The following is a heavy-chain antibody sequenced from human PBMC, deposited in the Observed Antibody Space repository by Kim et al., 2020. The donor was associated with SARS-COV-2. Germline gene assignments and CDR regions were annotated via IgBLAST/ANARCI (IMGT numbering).Heavy chain of an antibody. D-gene: IGHD3-3*01. V-gene: IGHV3-23*01. CDR2: ISGSGVST. Sequence: GGSLRLSCAASGFTFSSYALSWVCQAPGKGLEWVSAISGSGVSTYYVDSVKGRFTISRDNSKNTLYLQMNSVRADDTAVYYCAKDDSYYDFWSGYYPRQLDYWGQGTLVTVSS. J-gene: IGHJ4*02. CDR3: AKDDSYYDFWSGYYPRQLDY. CDR1: GFTFSSYA.